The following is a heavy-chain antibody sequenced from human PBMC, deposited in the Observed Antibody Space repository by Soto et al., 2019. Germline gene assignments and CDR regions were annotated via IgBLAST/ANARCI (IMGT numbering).Heavy chain of an antibody. V-gene: IGHV4-34*01. CDR2: INHSGST. CDR1: GGSFSGYY. D-gene: IGHD3-9*01. J-gene: IGHJ3*02. CDR3: ARRRATTRDDILTGSYDAFDI. Sequence: QVQLHQWGAGLLKPSETLSLTCAVYGGSFSGYYWSWIRQPRGKGLEWIGEINHSGSTNYNPSLKSRVTISVDTSKNQFSLKLSSVTAADTAVYYCARRRATTRDDILTGSYDAFDIWGQGTMVTVSS.